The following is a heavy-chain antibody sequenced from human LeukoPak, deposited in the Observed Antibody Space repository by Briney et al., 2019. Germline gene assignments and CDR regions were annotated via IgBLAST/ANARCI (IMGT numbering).Heavy chain of an antibody. CDR2: IYAGGDT. CDR3: ARAWDFVVGAFDI. D-gene: IGHD2-15*01. Sequence: GGSLRLSCAASGFTVRLNYMTWVRQAPGKGLEWVSIYAGGDTYYADSVRGRFTVSRDDSKNILYLEMNSLRGDDTGICHCARAWDFVVGAFDIWGQGTVVTVSS. J-gene: IGHJ3*02. CDR1: GFTVRLNY. V-gene: IGHV3-53*01.